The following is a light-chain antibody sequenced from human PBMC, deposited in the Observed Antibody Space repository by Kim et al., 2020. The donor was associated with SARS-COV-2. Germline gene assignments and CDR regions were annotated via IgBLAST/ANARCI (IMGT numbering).Light chain of an antibody. CDR1: ELGDKY. J-gene: IGLJ1*01. CDR2: QDS. V-gene: IGLV3-1*01. CDR3: QAWDSSTKV. Sequence: VSPGQTGSDTCCGDELGDKYACWYQQKPGQSPVLVIYQDSKRPSGIPGRFSGSNAGNTATLTTSVTQAMDEADYYCQAWDSSTKVFGTGTKVTVL.